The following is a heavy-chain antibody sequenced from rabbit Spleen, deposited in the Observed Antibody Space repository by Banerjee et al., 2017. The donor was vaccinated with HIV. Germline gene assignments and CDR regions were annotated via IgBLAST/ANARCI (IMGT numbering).Heavy chain of an antibody. Sequence: QQQLEESGGGLVKPGGILTLTCKASGIDFSNYNFICWVRQGPGKGLEWIGYIDPIFGSTVYASWVNGRFTISRENPQNTLYLQLNSLTVADTATHFCARGVYDAYDTYYFDLWGPGTLVPVS. CDR3: ARGVYDAYDTYYFDL. J-gene: IGHJ4*01. CDR1: GIDFSNYNF. CDR2: IDPIFGST. D-gene: IGHD2-1*01. V-gene: IGHV1S43*01.